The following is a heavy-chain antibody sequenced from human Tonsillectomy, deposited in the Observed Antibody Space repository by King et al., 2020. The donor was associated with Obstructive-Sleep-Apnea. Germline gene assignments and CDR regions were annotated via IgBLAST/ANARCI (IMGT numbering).Heavy chain of an antibody. CDR3: ARRGDGHNWGAFDI. V-gene: IGHV3-7*01. J-gene: IGHJ3*02. Sequence: VQLVESGGGLVQPGGSLRLSCAASGFTFTNNWMSWVRQAPGKGLEWVAHINQDGSENYYLDSVKGRFTLTRDNAKNSLWLQMNSLRAGDTAGYYRARRGDGHNWGAFDIWGQGTMVTVSS. CDR2: INQDGSEN. D-gene: IGHD5-24*01. CDR1: GFTFTNNW.